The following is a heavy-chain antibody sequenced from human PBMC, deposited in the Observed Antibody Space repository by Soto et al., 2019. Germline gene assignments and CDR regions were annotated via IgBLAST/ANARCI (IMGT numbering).Heavy chain of an antibody. CDR1: GFPFSSYG. CDR3: ARDGQAGFDY. J-gene: IGHJ4*02. D-gene: IGHD6-13*01. V-gene: IGHV3-33*01. CDR2: IWYDGSNK. Sequence: GGSHSLSCAASGFPFSSYGMHWVRQAPGRGLEWVAVIWYDGSNKYYADSVKGRFTISRDNSKNTLYLQMNSLRAEDTAVYYCARDGQAGFDYWGQGTLVTVS.